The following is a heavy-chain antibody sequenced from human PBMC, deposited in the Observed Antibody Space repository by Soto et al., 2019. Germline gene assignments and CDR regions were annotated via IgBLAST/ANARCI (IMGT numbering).Heavy chain of an antibody. CDR1: GSTFSSYS. D-gene: IGHD4-4*01. CDR2: ISSSSSYI. CDR3: ARGGDTVTTYNWFDP. J-gene: IGHJ5*02. V-gene: IGHV3-21*01. Sequence: GGSLRLSCAASGSTFSSYSMNWVRQAPGKGPEWVSSISSSSSYIYYVDSVKGRFTISRDNAKNSLYLQMNSLRAEDTAVYYCARGGDTVTTYNWFDPWGQGTLVTVSS.